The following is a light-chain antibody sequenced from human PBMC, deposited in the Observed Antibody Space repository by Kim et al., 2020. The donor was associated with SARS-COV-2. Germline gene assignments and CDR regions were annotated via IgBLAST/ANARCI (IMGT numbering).Light chain of an antibody. J-gene: IGLJ2*01. CDR2: EVS. CDR1: SSDVGGYNY. Sequence: GTSVTISCTGTSSDVGGYNYVSWYQQHPGNAPKLMIYEVSKRPSGVPDRFSGSKSGNTASLTVSGLQAEDEADYYCSSYAGSNNVVFGGGTQLTVL. V-gene: IGLV2-8*01. CDR3: SSYAGSNNVV.